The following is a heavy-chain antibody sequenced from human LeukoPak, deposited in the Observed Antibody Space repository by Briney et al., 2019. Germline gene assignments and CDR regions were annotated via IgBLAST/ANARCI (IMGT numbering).Heavy chain of an antibody. J-gene: IGHJ4*02. CDR3: ARDPGGYSYGYSSDY. Sequence: PSETLSLTCTVSGGSISSYYWSWIRQPPGKGLEWIGYIYYSGSTNYNPSLKSRVTISVDTSKNQFSLKLSSVTAADTAVYYCARDPGGYSYGYSSDYWGQGTLVTVSS. CDR1: GGSISSYY. V-gene: IGHV4-59*12. D-gene: IGHD5-18*01. CDR2: IYYSGST.